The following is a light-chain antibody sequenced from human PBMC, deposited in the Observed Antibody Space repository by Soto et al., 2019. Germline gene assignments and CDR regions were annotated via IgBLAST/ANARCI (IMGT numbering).Light chain of an antibody. CDR2: DAS. J-gene: IGKJ5*01. CDR3: QQYNSYTDT. CDR1: QIISRW. V-gene: IGKV1-5*01. Sequence: DIQMTQCPSTLCSCLGYRVTITFRASQIISRWLAWYQQKPGKAPKFLIYDASSLESGVPSRFSGSGSGTEFTLTISSLQADDFATYFCQQYNSYTDTFGQGTRLEIK.